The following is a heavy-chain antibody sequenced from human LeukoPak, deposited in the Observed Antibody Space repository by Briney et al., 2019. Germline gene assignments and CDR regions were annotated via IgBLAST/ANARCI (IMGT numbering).Heavy chain of an antibody. Sequence: ASVKVSCKASGYTFTGYYMHWVRQAPGQGLEWMGWINPNSGGTNYAQKFQGRVTMTRDTSISTAYMELSRLRSDDTAVYYCARVGSDSSGYYYAEYFQHWGQGTLVTVSS. CDR1: GYTFTGYY. CDR3: ARVGSDSSGYYYAEYFQH. D-gene: IGHD3-22*01. V-gene: IGHV1-2*02. J-gene: IGHJ1*01. CDR2: INPNSGGT.